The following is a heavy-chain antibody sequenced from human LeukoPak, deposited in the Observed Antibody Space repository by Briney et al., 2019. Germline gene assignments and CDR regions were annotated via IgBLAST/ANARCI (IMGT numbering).Heavy chain of an antibody. CDR3: ARVRYSGYDYGYAFDI. Sequence: SETLSLTCAVSGDSISSGGYSWSWIRQPPGKGLEWIGYIYYSGSTNYNPSLKSRVTISVDTSKNQFSLKLSSVTAADAAVYYCARVRYSGYDYGYAFDIWGQGTMVTVSS. CDR2: IYYSGST. CDR1: GDSISSGGYS. J-gene: IGHJ3*02. V-gene: IGHV4-61*08. D-gene: IGHD5-12*01.